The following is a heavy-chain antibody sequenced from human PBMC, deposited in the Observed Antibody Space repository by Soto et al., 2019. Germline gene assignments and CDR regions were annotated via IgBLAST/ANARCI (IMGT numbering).Heavy chain of an antibody. CDR2: INSDTGYT. CDR1: GFTFSHHS. V-gene: IGHV1-3*04. D-gene: IGHD6-19*01. CDR3: ARDGAVAGNSNFDY. J-gene: IGHJ4*02. Sequence: ASVKVSCKASGFTFSHHSIHWVRQAPGQRLEWMGWINSDTGYTKYSQKFQARLTITWDSSAKTAYMELSSLRSEDTAVYYCARDGAVAGNSNFDYWGQGTLVTVSS.